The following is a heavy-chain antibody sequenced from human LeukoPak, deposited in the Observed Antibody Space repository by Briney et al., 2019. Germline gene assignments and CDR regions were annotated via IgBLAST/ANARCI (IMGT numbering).Heavy chain of an antibody. Sequence: GGSLRLSCAASGFTFNNYAMSWVRQAPGKGLEWVSYISSSGSTIYYADSVKGRFTISRDDAKNSLYLQMNSLRAEDTAVYYCAELGITMIGGVWGKGTTVTISS. CDR1: GFTFNNYA. D-gene: IGHD3-10*02. J-gene: IGHJ6*04. V-gene: IGHV3-48*03. CDR2: ISSSGSTI. CDR3: AELGITMIGGV.